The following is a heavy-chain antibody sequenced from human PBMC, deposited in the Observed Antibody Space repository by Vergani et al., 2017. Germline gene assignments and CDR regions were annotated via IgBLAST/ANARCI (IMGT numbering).Heavy chain of an antibody. CDR2: ISAYNGNT. Sequence: QVPLVQSGAAVKKPGASVKVSCTASGYTFTSYGINWVRQAPGQGLEWMGWISAYNGNTNYAQKLQGRVAMTTDTSTSTAYMELRSLRSDDTAVYYCARRDDGDSLRYWGQGTLVTVSS. D-gene: IGHD4-17*01. CDR3: ARRDDGDSLRY. J-gene: IGHJ4*02. V-gene: IGHV1-18*01. CDR1: GYTFTSYG.